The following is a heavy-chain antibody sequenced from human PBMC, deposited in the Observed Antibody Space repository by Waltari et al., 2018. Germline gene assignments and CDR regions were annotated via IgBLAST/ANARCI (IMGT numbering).Heavy chain of an antibody. CDR3: ARDNIVLRYFDWLGAGWFDP. D-gene: IGHD3-9*01. CDR1: GGTFSSYA. CDR2: IIPIFGTA. V-gene: IGHV1-69*05. J-gene: IGHJ5*02. Sequence: QVQLVQSGAEVKKPGSSVKVSCKASGGTFSSYAISWVRQAPGQGLEWMGGIIPIFGTANYAQKFQGRVTITTDESTSTAYMELSSLRSEDTAVYYCARDNIVLRYFDWLGAGWFDPWGQGTLVTVSS.